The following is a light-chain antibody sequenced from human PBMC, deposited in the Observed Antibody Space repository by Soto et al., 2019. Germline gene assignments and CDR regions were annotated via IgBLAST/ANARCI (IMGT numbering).Light chain of an antibody. CDR3: QQSYSTSVT. V-gene: IGKV1-39*01. CDR1: RSISTY. CDR2: AES. Sequence: DIQMTQSPSSLSASVGDRVTITCRASRSISTYLNWYQQKPGKAPKLLMYAESSLQSGVPSRFSGSGSEKDFTLTISSLQPEDFATYYCQQSYSTSVTFGQGTKVEVK. J-gene: IGKJ1*01.